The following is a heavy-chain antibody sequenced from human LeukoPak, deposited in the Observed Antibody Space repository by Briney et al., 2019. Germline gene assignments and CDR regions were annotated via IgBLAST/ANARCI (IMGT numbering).Heavy chain of an antibody. CDR3: ARGGNWFDP. J-gene: IGHJ5*02. CDR1: GGSISGSNW. Sequence: ASETLSLTCAVSGGSISGSNWWSWVRQPPGKGLEWIGEIYHRGGTNYNPSLKSRVSISVDKSKNQFSLKLSSVTAADTAVYYCARGGNWFDPWGQGTLVTVSS. V-gene: IGHV4-4*02. CDR2: IYHRGGT.